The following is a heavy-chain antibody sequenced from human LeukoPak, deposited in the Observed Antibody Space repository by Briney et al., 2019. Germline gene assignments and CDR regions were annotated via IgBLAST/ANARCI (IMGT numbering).Heavy chain of an antibody. J-gene: IGHJ4*02. D-gene: IGHD3-22*01. CDR2: INVIGDAT. CDR1: GFTFSNSA. Sequence: PGGSLRLSCAASGFTFSNSAMSWVRQAPGKGLEGVSVINVIGDATYYADSVKGRFTSSRDNSKKTLYLQMNSLRAEDTAVYYCARDRGSTGYYGVDYWGQGTLVTVSS. CDR3: ARDRGSTGYYGVDY. V-gene: IGHV3-23*01.